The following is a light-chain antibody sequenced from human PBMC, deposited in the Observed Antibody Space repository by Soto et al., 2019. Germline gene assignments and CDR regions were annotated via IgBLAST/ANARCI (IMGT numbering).Light chain of an antibody. V-gene: IGKV3-20*01. CDR1: QSVSSNY. CDR2: GAS. CDR3: QQYDTSPRT. J-gene: IGKJ1*01. Sequence: EVMLTQSPGTLSLSPGERATLSCRASQSVSSNYLAWYQQKSGPAPRLLIYGASNRATGIPDRFSGSGSGKYFTLTIRRLEPEDFAVYSCQQYDTSPRTFGQGTKVEFK.